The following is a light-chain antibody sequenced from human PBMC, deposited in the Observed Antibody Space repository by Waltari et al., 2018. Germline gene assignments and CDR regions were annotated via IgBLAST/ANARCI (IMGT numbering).Light chain of an antibody. CDR1: QSVGTY. V-gene: IGKV3-11*01. Sequence: EIVLTQSPAILSFSPGERATLSCRASQSVGTYLAWYQQRPGQSPRLLIYDASFRATVIPARFSGSGSETDFTRTISSLQPEDFAVYYCQQRRNWPLTFGGGTRVQI. CDR2: DAS. J-gene: IGKJ4*01. CDR3: QQRRNWPLT.